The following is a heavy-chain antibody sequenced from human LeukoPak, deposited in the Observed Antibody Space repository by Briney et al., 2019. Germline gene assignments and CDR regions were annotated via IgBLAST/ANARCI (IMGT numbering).Heavy chain of an antibody. D-gene: IGHD6-13*01. J-gene: IGHJ5*02. CDR2: ISYSGST. V-gene: IGHV4-59*08. CDR3: ARGGSSGSWFDP. Sequence: SETLSLTCSVSGGSITSYYWTWIRQPPGKGLEWIGYISYSGSTNYNPSLKSRVTISVDTSRNQFSLNLNSVTAADTAVYYCARGGSSGSWFDPWGQGTLVTVSS. CDR1: GGSITSYY.